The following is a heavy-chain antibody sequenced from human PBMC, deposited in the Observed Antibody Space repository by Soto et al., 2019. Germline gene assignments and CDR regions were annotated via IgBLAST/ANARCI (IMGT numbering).Heavy chain of an antibody. CDR1: GGSISSSSYY. CDR2: IYYSGST. J-gene: IGHJ1*01. Sequence: QLQLQESGPGLVKPSETLSLTCTVSGGSISSSSYYWGWIRQPPGKGLEWIGSIYYSGSTYYNPSLQCRVRISVDTSKNQFSLKLSSVTAAVTAVYYCARLMVVAAPAEYFQHWGQGTLVTVSS. V-gene: IGHV4-39*01. D-gene: IGHD2-15*01. CDR3: ARLMVVAAPAEYFQH.